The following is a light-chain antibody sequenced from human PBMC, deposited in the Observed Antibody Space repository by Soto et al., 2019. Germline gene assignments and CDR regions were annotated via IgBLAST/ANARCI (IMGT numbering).Light chain of an antibody. J-gene: IGLJ2*01. CDR2: EDK. CDR1: KLGEKF. Sequence: SSELTQPPSVSVSPGQTARITCSGAKLGEKFACWYQQKPGQSPVVVIYEDKKRPSAIPERFSGSNSGNTATLTISGTEAMDEADYYCQTWDNSTVVFGGGTKLTVL. CDR3: QTWDNSTVV. V-gene: IGLV3-1*01.